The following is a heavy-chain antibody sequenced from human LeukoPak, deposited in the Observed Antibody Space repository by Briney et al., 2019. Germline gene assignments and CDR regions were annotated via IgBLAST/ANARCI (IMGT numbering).Heavy chain of an antibody. J-gene: IGHJ3*02. CDR3: ARVNTYYYGSGVSRAFHM. V-gene: IGHV1-8*03. Sequence: GASVKVSCKASGYTFTSYDINWVRQATGQGLEWMGWMNPNSGNTGYAQKFQGRVTITRNTSTATAYMELSSLKSEDTAVYYCARVNTYYYGSGVSRAFHMWGQGTMVTVSS. CDR1: GYTFTSYD. CDR2: MNPNSGNT. D-gene: IGHD3-10*01.